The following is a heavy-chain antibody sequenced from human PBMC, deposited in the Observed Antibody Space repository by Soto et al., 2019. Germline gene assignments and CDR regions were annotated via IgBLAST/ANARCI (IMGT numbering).Heavy chain of an antibody. CDR3: ARDRGPFDY. Sequence: XGTLTLTCTVSGGSISSHYWSWIRQPPGKGLEWIGQIYFNGNTNYDPSLKSRVTISVDTPKKQFSLKLRSVTAADTAVYYCARDRGPFDYWGQGTLVTVSS. CDR2: IYFNGNT. V-gene: IGHV4-59*11. J-gene: IGHJ4*02. D-gene: IGHD3-10*01. CDR1: GGSISSHY.